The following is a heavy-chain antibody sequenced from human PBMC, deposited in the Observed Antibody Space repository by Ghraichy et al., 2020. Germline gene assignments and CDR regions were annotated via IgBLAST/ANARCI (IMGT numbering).Heavy chain of an antibody. D-gene: IGHD1-26*01. V-gene: IGHV3-43D*03. CDR2: ISWDGGST. CDR1: GFTFDDYA. J-gene: IGHJ6*02. Sequence: GGSLRLSCAASGFTFDDYAIPWFRQAPGKGLEWVSLISWDGGSTYYADSVKGRFTISRDNSKNSLYLQMNSLRAEDTALYYCAKDIAGARGGYYYGMDVWGQGTTVTVSS. CDR3: AKDIAGARGGYYYGMDV.